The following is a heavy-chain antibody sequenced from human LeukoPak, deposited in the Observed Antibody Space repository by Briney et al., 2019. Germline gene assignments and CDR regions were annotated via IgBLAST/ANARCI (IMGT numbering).Heavy chain of an antibody. CDR1: GFTFSSYS. D-gene: IGHD6-13*01. CDR2: ISSSSSYI. Sequence: GGSLRLSCAASGFTFSSYSMNWVRQAPGKGLEWVSSISSSSSYIYYADSVKGRFTISRDNAKNSLYLQMNSLRAEDTAVYYCARDRGIGSSSWYPLDHWGQGTLVTVSS. J-gene: IGHJ4*02. V-gene: IGHV3-21*01. CDR3: ARDRGIGSSSWYPLDH.